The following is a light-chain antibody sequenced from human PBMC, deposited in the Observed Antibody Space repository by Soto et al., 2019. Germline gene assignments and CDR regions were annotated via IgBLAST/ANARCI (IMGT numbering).Light chain of an antibody. J-gene: IGLJ1*01. CDR2: SSN. CDR1: SSNIGSNT. Sequence: QSVLTQPPSASGTPGQRVTISCSGSSSNIGSNTVNWYQQLPGTAPKLLIYSSNQRPSGVPDRFSGSKSGTSASLAIGGLQSGDEADYYCAAWDDSLNGPVFGTGTKLTVL. CDR3: AAWDDSLNGPV. V-gene: IGLV1-44*01.